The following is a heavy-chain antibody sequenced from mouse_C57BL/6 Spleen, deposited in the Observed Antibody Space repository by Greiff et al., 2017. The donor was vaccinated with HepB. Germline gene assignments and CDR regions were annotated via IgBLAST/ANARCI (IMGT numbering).Heavy chain of an antibody. D-gene: IGHD1-1*01. J-gene: IGHJ2*01. Sequence: QVQLKQPGAELVRPGTSVKLSCKASGYTFTSYWMHWVKQRPGQGLEWIGVIDPSDSYTNYNQKFKGKATLTVDTSSSTAYMQLSSLTSEDSAVYYCARRTTVVAGFDYWGQGTTLTVSS. V-gene: IGHV1-59*01. CDR2: IDPSDSYT. CDR1: GYTFTSYW. CDR3: ARRTTVVAGFDY.